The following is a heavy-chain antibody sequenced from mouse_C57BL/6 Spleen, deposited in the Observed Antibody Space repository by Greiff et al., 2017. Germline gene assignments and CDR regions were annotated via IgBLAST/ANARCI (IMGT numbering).Heavy chain of an antibody. V-gene: IGHV5-4*01. CDR3: ARDTPLAY. CDR1: GFTFSSYA. J-gene: IGHJ3*01. Sequence: EVQGVESGGGLVKPGGSLKLSCAASGFTFSSYAMSWVRQTPEKRLEWVATISDGGSYTYYPDNVKGRFTISRDNAKNNLYLQMSHLKSEDTAMYYCARDTPLAYWGQGTLVTVSA. CDR2: ISDGGSYT.